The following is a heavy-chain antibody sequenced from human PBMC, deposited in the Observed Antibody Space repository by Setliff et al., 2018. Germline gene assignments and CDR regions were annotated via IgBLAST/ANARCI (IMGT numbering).Heavy chain of an antibody. V-gene: IGHV3-7*01. CDR3: STELGE. Sequence: ETLSLTCVGSGFTFSSHWLDWVRQAPGKGLEWVANINQYGTEKYYVDSVKGRFSVSRDNAKNSLYLQVNSLRVEDTGVYYCSTELGEWGQGTPVTVSS. J-gene: IGHJ4*02. CDR1: GFTFSSHW. D-gene: IGHD3-16*01. CDR2: INQYGTEK.